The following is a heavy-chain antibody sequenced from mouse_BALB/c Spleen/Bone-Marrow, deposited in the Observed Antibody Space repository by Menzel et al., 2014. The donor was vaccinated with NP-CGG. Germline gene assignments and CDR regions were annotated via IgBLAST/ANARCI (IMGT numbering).Heavy chain of an antibody. V-gene: IGHV7-3*02. Sequence: EVKLVESGGGLVQPGGSLRLSCATSGFTFTDNYISWVRQPPGKALEWLGFIRNKANGYTTEYSAPVKGRFTISRDNSQSILYLQMNTLRAEDSATYYCARDSDWFAYWGQGTLVTVSA. CDR1: GFTFTDNY. J-gene: IGHJ3*01. CDR3: ARDSDWFAY. CDR2: IRNKANGYTT.